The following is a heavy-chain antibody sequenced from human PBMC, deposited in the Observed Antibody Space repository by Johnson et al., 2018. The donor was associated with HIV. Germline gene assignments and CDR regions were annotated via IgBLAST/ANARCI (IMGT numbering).Heavy chain of an antibody. Sequence: MLLVESGGGLVQPGGSLRLSCAASGFTFSSYVMSWVRQAPGKGLEWVSVINTGGGTYYADSVKGRFTMSRDNSKNTLYLQMNSLRAEDTAVYYCARECSGGSCYPLDHDAFDIWGQGTMVTVSS. V-gene: IGHV3-66*02. CDR2: INTGGGT. D-gene: IGHD2-15*01. CDR1: GFTFSSYV. J-gene: IGHJ3*02. CDR3: ARECSGGSCYPLDHDAFDI.